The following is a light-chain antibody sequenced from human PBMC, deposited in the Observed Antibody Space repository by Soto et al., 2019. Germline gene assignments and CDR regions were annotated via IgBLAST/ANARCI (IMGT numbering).Light chain of an antibody. CDR3: YSYRGYYTRV. V-gene: IGLV2-14*01. CDR1: SSDVGGYNF. CDR2: EVS. Sequence: QSVLTQPASVSGSPGQSITTSCTGTSSDVGGYNFVSWYQQHPGRAPKLLIYEVSRRPSGVSNRFSGSKSGDTASLTISGLQAEDEADYYCYSYRGYYTRVFGTGTKVTAL. J-gene: IGLJ1*01.